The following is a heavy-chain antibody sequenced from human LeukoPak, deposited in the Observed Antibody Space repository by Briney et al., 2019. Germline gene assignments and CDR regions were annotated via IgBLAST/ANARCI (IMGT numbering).Heavy chain of an antibody. V-gene: IGHV3-64D*09. J-gene: IGHJ4*02. D-gene: IGHD1-26*01. CDR3: VKSDNIVGATYFDY. CDR2: ISSNGGST. Sequence: GGSLRLSCSASGFTFRSYALHWVRQAPGKGLEYVSSISSNGGSTYYADSVKGRFTISRDHSKNTLYLHMSSLRAEDTAVYYCVKSDNIVGATYFDYWGQGTLVTVSS. CDR1: GFTFRSYA.